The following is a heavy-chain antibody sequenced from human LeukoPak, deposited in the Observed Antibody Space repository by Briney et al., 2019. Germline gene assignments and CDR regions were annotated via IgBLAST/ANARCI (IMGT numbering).Heavy chain of an antibody. J-gene: IGHJ4*02. V-gene: IGHV3-72*01. D-gene: IGHD4-17*01. Sequence: EGSLRLSCAASGFTFSDHYMDWVRQAPGKGLEWIGRTRNKANSYTTEYAASVKGRFTISRDDSKNSLYLQMNSLKTEHTAVYYCARGTYDYGDCGGFDYWGQGTLVTVSS. CDR1: GFTFSDHY. CDR2: TRNKANSYTT. CDR3: ARGTYDYGDCGGFDY.